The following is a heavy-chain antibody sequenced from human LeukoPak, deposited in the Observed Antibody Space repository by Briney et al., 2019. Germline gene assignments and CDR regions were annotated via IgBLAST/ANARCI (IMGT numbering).Heavy chain of an antibody. CDR1: GFTVSSNY. J-gene: IGHJ3*02. V-gene: IGHV3-66*01. CDR2: IYAGGST. D-gene: IGHD4-17*01. Sequence: TGGSLRLSCAASGFTVSSNYMSWVRQAPGEGLEWVSLIYAGGSTYYADSVKGRFTISRDNSKNTLYLQMNSLRAEDTAVYYCAKDLTTASYLDAFDIWGQGTMVTVSS. CDR3: AKDLTTASYLDAFDI.